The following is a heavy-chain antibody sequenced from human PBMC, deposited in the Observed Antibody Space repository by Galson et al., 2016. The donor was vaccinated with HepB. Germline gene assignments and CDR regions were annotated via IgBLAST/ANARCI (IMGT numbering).Heavy chain of an antibody. V-gene: IGHV3-23*01. CDR2: ISSSGGTT. J-gene: IGHJ4*02. CDR3: AKEFVATGGVVGDY. Sequence: SLRLSCAASGFTFSTSAMSWVRQAPGKGLEWVSAISSSGGTTYYADSVKGRFTISRDNSKNTLYLQMTSLRVEDTALYYCAKEFVATGGVVGDYWGQGTLVTVSS. CDR1: GFTFSTSA. D-gene: IGHD2-8*02.